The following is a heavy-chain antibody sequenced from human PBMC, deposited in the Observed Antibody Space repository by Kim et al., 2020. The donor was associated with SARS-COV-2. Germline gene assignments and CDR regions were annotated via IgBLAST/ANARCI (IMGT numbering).Heavy chain of an antibody. CDR1: GFTFSSYA. J-gene: IGHJ3*02. CDR3: AKVTGAVRGVIIDAFDI. Sequence: GGPLRLSCAASGFTFSSYAMSWVRQAPGKGLEWVSAISGSGGSAYYADSVKGRFTISRDNSKNTVCLQTNSLRAEDTAVYYCAKVTGAVRGVIIDAFDIWGQGTMVTVSS. CDR2: ISGSGGSA. V-gene: IGHV3-23*01. D-gene: IGHD3-10*01.